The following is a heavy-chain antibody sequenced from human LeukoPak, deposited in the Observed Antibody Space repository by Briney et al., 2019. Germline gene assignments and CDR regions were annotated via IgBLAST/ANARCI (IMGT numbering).Heavy chain of an antibody. CDR1: GGSISSGSYY. V-gene: IGHV4-61*02. D-gene: IGHD3-3*01. CDR2: IYTDGST. Sequence: SQTLSLTCTVSGGSISSGSYYWTWIRQPAGKGLEWIGRIYTDGSTNYNPSLKSRVTISVDTSKNQFSLKLSSVTAADTAVYYCARGNTIFGVISRDAFDIWGQGTMVTVSS. J-gene: IGHJ3*02. CDR3: ARGNTIFGVISRDAFDI.